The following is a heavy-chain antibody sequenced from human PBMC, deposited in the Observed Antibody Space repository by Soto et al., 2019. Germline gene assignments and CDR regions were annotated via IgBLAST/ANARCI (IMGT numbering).Heavy chain of an antibody. V-gene: IGHV1-69*01. CDR1: GGTFSAYA. CDR3: ARVMKMFTGQPFDP. D-gene: IGHD2-8*02. CDR2: IIPIFTAP. Sequence: QVQLVQSGAEVKKPGSSVKVSCKASGGTFSAYALSWVRQAPGQGLEWMGGIIPIFTAPNYAQKFQGRVTITADDSTSTSYMGLSSLRSDATAVYYCARVMKMFTGQPFDPWGQGALVTVSS. J-gene: IGHJ5*02.